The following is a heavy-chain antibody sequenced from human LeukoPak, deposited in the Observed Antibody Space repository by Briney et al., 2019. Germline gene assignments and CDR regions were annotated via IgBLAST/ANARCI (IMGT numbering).Heavy chain of an antibody. CDR1: GGSISSYY. V-gene: IGHV4-59*01. Sequence: SETLSLTCTVSGGSISSYYWSWIRQPPGKGLEWIGYIYYSGSTNYNPSLKSRVSMSVDTSKNQISLKLTSLTAADTAVYYCARASIQLFDSWGQGTLVTVSS. D-gene: IGHD5-18*01. J-gene: IGHJ4*02. CDR2: IYYSGST. CDR3: ARASIQLFDS.